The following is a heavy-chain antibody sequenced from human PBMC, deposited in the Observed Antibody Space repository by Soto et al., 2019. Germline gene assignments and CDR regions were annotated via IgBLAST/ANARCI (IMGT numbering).Heavy chain of an antibody. CDR2: ISYDGSNK. D-gene: IGHD1-26*01. Sequence: GGSLKLSCAASGFTFSSYAMHWVRQAPGKGLEWVAVISYDGSNKYYADSVKGRFTISRDNSKNTLYLQMNSRRAEDTAVYYCAREVVGAKRPRIYSYYGMDVWGQGTTVTVSS. CDR3: AREVVGAKRPRIYSYYGMDV. CDR1: GFTFSSYA. V-gene: IGHV3-30-3*01. J-gene: IGHJ6*02.